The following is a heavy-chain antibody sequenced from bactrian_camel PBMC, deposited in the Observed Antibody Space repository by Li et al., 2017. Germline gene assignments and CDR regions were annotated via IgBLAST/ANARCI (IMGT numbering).Heavy chain of an antibody. J-gene: IGHJ4*01. Sequence: DVQLVESGGGSVQPGESLRLSCVASGITFSRHDMSWVRQAPGEEREGVAAIDTGDGSTYYLNSVEGRFTISHDNAKNTLYLQMNSLKPEDTAMYYCVVDADGVDGGSGACTFRSGISYSGPGTQVTVS. V-gene: IGHV3S40*01. CDR2: IDTGDGST. CDR3: VVDADGVDGGSGACTFRSGISY. D-gene: IGHD2*01. CDR1: GITFSRHD.